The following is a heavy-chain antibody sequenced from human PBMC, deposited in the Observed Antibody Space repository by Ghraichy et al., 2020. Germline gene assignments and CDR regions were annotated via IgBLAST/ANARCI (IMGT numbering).Heavy chain of an antibody. CDR1: GFTFNRFW. V-gene: IGHV3-7*01. CDR3: ARDVDWGANDY. J-gene: IGHJ4*02. D-gene: IGHD3-9*01. Sequence: GGSLRLSCVASGFTFNRFWMSWVRQAPGKGLEWVANIKGDGSDKTYVDSVKGRFTISRDNAENSLSLQMNSLRAEDAAVYYCARDVDWGANDYWGQGTLVAVSS. CDR2: IKGDGSDK.